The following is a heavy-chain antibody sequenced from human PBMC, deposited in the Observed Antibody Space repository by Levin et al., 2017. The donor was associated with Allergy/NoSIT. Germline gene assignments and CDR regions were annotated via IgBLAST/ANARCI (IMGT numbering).Heavy chain of an antibody. CDR1: GGSISSRNW. J-gene: IGHJ6*02. Sequence: SCAVSGGSISSRNWWSWVRQPPGKGLEWIGEIYHSGSTNYNPSLKSRVTISVDKSKNQFSLKLSSVTAADTAVYYCARAGHIDYGGNIYYYYYGMDVWGQGTTVTVSS. V-gene: IGHV4-4*02. CDR3: ARAGHIDYGGNIYYYYYGMDV. D-gene: IGHD4-23*01. CDR2: IYHSGST.